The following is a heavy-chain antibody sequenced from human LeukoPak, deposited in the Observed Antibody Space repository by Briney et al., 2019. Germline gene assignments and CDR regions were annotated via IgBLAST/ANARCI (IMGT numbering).Heavy chain of an antibody. CDR3: ASVLYCGADCYSGRYFFDY. CDR2: INPSGDST. Sequence: GASVKVSCKASGYTFTDYYMHWVRQAPGQGLEWMGIINPSGDSTSYAQKFQGRVTMTRDTSTSTVYMELSSLRSEDTAVYYCASVLYCGADCYSGRYFFDYWGQGTLVTVSS. V-gene: IGHV1-46*01. CDR1: GYTFTDYY. D-gene: IGHD2-21*02. J-gene: IGHJ4*02.